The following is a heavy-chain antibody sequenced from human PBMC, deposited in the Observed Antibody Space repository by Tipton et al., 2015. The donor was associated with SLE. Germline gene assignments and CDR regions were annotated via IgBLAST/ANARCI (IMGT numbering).Heavy chain of an antibody. CDR1: GGSISSGGYY. D-gene: IGHD6-19*01. CDR2: IYYSGST. CDR3: ARHGSSGWYQALG. J-gene: IGHJ4*02. Sequence: TLSLTCTVSGGSISSGGYYWSWIRQHPGKGLEWIGYIYYSGSTYYNPSLKSRVTISVDTSKNQFSLKLSSVTAADTAVYYCARHGSSGWYQALGWGQGTLVTVSS. V-gene: IGHV4-31*03.